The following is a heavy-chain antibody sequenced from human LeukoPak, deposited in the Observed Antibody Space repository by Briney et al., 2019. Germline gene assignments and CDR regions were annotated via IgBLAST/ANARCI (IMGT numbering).Heavy chain of an antibody. V-gene: IGHV5-51*01. J-gene: IGHJ4*02. CDR1: GYSFNRYW. Sequence: PRESLKISCKGSGYSFNRYWIGWVRQMPGKGLEWMGTIYPGDSETRDSPSFQGQVTISADKSISTAYLQWSSLKASDTAMYYCARHVDSSAYTFEYWGQGTLVTVSS. D-gene: IGHD3-22*01. CDR2: IYPGDSET. CDR3: ARHVDSSAYTFEY.